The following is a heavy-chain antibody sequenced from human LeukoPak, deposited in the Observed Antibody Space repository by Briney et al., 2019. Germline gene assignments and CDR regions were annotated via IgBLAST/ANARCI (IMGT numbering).Heavy chain of an antibody. CDR1: GYSFTNYW. J-gene: IGHJ4*02. CDR2: IYPGDSDT. D-gene: IGHD3-9*01. Sequence: GESLKISCKGSGYSFTNYWIGWVRQMPGKGLEWMGIIYPGDSDTRYSPSFQGQVTISADKSISTAYLQWSSLKASDTATYYCARGGVLRYFDWLLSYWGQGTLVTVSS. CDR3: ARGGVLRYFDWLLSY. V-gene: IGHV5-51*01.